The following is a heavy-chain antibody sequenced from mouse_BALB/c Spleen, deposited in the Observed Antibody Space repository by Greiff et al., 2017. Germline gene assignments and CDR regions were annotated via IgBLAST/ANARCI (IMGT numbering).Heavy chain of an antibody. Sequence: VQLQQSGAELVRPGVSVKISCKGSGYTFTDYAMHWVKQSHAKSLEWIGVISTYYGDASYNQKFKGKATMTVDKSSSTAYMELARLTSEDSAIYYCASRGRGLLRLPAYWGQGTLVTVSA. D-gene: IGHD1-2*01. J-gene: IGHJ3*01. CDR3: ASRGRGLLRLPAY. CDR1: GYTFTDYA. V-gene: IGHV1S137*01. CDR2: ISTYYGDA.